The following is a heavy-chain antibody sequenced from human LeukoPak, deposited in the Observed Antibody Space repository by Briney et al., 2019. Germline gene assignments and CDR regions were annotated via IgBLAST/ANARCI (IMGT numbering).Heavy chain of an antibody. Sequence: GGSLRLSCAASGFTFINYNMNWVRQAPGKGLEWVSYISGSSSTIYYADSVKGRFTISRDNAKNSLYLQMNSLRAEDTAVYYCARGVQLWDFFDYWGQGPLVTVSS. CDR3: ARGVQLWDFFDY. CDR1: GFTFINYN. V-gene: IGHV3-48*01. J-gene: IGHJ4*02. CDR2: ISGSSSTI. D-gene: IGHD5-18*01.